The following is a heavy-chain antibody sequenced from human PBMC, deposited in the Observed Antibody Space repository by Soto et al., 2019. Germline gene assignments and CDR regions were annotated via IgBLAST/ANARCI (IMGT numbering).Heavy chain of an antibody. V-gene: IGHV3-30-3*01. Sequence: GGSLSLSCAASGFTFSSYAMHWVRQAPGKGLEWVAVISYDGSNKYYADSVKGRFTISRDNSKNTLYLQMNSLRAEDTAVYYCARDQLFTIFGVVKYSYYYAMDVWGQGTTVTVSS. D-gene: IGHD3-3*01. CDR3: ARDQLFTIFGVVKYSYYYAMDV. CDR1: GFTFSSYA. CDR2: ISYDGSNK. J-gene: IGHJ6*02.